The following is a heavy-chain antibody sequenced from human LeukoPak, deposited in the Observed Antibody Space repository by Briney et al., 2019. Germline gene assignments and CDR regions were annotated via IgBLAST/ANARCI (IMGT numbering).Heavy chain of an antibody. J-gene: IGHJ6*02. CDR2: IGTAGDT. D-gene: IGHD3-10*01. Sequence: PGGSLRLSCAASGFTFSSYDRHWVRQATGKGLEWVSAIGTAGDTYYPGSVKGRFTISRENAKNSLYLQMNSLRAGDTAVYYCARRPRNYGSGSYHYYYGMDVWGQGTTVTVSS. V-gene: IGHV3-13*01. CDR3: ARRPRNYGSGSYHYYYGMDV. CDR1: GFTFSSYD.